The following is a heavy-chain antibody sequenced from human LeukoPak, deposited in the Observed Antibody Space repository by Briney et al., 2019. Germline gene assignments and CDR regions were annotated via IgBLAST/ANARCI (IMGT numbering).Heavy chain of an antibody. Sequence: GGSLRLSCVASGFTFSHSWMTWVRQALGKGLEWVAFIWFDGSNKHYADSVKGRFTISRDNSEDTLYLQMNSLRAEDTAVYYCVRDPSGSGFAFDSWGQGALVTVSS. CDR2: IWFDGSNK. CDR3: VRDPSGSGFAFDS. V-gene: IGHV3-33*08. CDR1: GFTFSHSW. J-gene: IGHJ4*02. D-gene: IGHD1-1*01.